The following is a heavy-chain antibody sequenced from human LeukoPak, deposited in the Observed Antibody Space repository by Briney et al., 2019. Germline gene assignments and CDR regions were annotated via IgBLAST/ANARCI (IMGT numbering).Heavy chain of an antibody. CDR2: ISSTTKTI. D-gene: IGHD3-10*01. J-gene: IGHJ3*02. V-gene: IGHV3-48*01. CDR3: AKDLLWFGERKAFDI. CDR1: GFTFSNYA. Sequence: PGGSIRLSCAASGFTFSNYAINWVRQAPGRGLEWVSFISSTTKTIYYADSVKGRFTISRDNAKNLVYLQMNSLRAEDTAVYYCAKDLLWFGERKAFDIWGQGTMVTVSS.